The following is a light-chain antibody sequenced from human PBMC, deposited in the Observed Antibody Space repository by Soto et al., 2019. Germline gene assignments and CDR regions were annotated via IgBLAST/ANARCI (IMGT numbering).Light chain of an antibody. Sequence: DIQLTQSPSFLSASVGDKVTITCRARQAISRSLAWYQQNPGKAPKLLIYGASTLQSGVPSRFSGSGSGTEFPLTIGSLQPEDFATYYCQQLNSYPLTFGGGAKVEMK. CDR3: QQLNSYPLT. J-gene: IGKJ4*01. CDR1: QAISRS. CDR2: GAS. V-gene: IGKV1-9*01.